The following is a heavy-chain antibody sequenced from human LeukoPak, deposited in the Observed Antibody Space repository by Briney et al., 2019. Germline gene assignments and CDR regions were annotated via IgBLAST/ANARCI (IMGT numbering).Heavy chain of an antibody. CDR1: GYPFTVYY. CDR3: ARDLFDHYDSSAYYIDAFDL. CDR2: ISPYNGAT. Sequence: ASVKVSCKASGYPFTVYYIHWVRQAPGQGLEQMGWISPYNGATKYAQKFQGRVTMIMDTSITTAYMELSRLMSDDTAVYYCARDLFDHYDSSAYYIDAFDLWGQGTMVTVSS. D-gene: IGHD3-22*01. V-gene: IGHV1-2*02. J-gene: IGHJ3*01.